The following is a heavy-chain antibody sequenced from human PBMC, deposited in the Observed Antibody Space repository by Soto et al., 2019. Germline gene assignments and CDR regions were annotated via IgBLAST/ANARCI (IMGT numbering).Heavy chain of an antibody. Sequence: SETLSLTCTVSGGSISSGGYYWSWIRQHPGKGLEWIGYIYYSGSTYYNPSLKSRVTISVDTSKNQFSLKLSSVTAADTAVYYCARDIQPLDYYYYYGVHVSGQATTVTVSS. CDR3: ARDIQPLDYYYYYGVHV. CDR2: IYYSGST. CDR1: GGSISSGGYY. J-gene: IGHJ6*02. D-gene: IGHD1-1*01. V-gene: IGHV4-31*03.